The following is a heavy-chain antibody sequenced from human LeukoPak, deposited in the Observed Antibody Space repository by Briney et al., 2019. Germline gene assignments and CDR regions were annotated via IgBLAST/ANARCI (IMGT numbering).Heavy chain of an antibody. J-gene: IGHJ4*02. Sequence: PGGSLGLSCAASGFTFSSYSMNWVRQAPGKGLEWVSSISSSSSYIYYADSVKGRFTISRDQANNTLYLQMNTLRDEDTAVFYCARGPRYSFYWGQGTLVSVSS. CDR1: GFTFSSYS. D-gene: IGHD6-13*01. CDR2: ISSSSSYI. V-gene: IGHV3-21*04. CDR3: ARGPRYSFY.